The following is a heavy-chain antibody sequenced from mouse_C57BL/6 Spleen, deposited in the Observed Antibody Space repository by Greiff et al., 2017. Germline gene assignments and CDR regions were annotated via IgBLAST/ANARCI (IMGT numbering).Heavy chain of an antibody. CDR3: ARGYYGSSPYFDV. D-gene: IGHD1-1*01. CDR1: GFNIKDYY. Sequence: DVKLVESGAELVKPGASVKLSCTASGFNIKDYYMHWVKQRTEKGLEWIGRIDPEDGETKYAPKFQGKATITADTSSNTAYLQLSSLTSEDTAVYYCARGYYGSSPYFDVWGTGTTVTVSS. V-gene: IGHV14-2*01. CDR2: IDPEDGET. J-gene: IGHJ1*03.